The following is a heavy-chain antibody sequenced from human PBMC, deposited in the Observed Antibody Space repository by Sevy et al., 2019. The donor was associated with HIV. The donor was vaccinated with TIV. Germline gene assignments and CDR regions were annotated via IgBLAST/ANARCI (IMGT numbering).Heavy chain of an antibody. CDR2: IFSDGTTK. D-gene: IGHD2-21*02. CDR1: GFIFNNKG. J-gene: IGHJ4*02. CDR3: ARESGSDWYLDS. Sequence: GGSLRLYCTVSGFIFNNKGMHWVRQAPGRGLEWVAAIFSDGTTKYYGDSVKGRFTISRDNSKNALFLQMNSLRVDDTALYYCARESGSDWYLDSWGQGTLVTVSS. V-gene: IGHV3-30*12.